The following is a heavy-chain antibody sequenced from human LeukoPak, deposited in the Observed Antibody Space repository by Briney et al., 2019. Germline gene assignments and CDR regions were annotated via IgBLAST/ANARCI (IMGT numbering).Heavy chain of an antibody. V-gene: IGHV3-23*01. CDR2: IGGSGGTT. CDR3: AKDEDGGNSDFDY. J-gene: IGHJ4*02. Sequence: QPGGSLRLSCAASGFTFSSYAMAWVRQAPGKGLEWVSAIGGSGGTTYYADSVKGRFTISRDNSKNTLYLQMNSLRVEDTAVYYCAKDEDGGNSDFDYWGQGNLVTVSS. CDR1: GFTFSSYA. D-gene: IGHD4-23*01.